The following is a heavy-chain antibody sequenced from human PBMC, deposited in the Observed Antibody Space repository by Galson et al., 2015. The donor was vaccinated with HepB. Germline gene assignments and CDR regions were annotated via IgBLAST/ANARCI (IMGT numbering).Heavy chain of an antibody. CDR1: GFTVSSYI. V-gene: IGHV3-48*02. CDR2: ICSSSNTK. Sequence: SLRLSCAASGFTVSSYIMNWVRQAPGKGLEWVSFICSSSNTKYYADSVKGRFTISRDNANNSLFLQMNSLREEDTAVYYCARKGAYYYGMDVWGQGTMVTVSS. J-gene: IGHJ6*02. CDR3: ARKGAYYYGMDV. D-gene: IGHD3-16*01.